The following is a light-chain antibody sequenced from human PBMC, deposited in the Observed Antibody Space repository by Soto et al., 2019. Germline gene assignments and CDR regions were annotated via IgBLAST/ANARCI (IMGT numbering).Light chain of an antibody. J-gene: IGKJ2*01. Sequence: EIVMTQSPATLSVSPGERATLSCRASQSISSNLAWYQQKPGQGPRLLIYGASTRATGIPARFSGSGSGTEFTLTISSLHSEDFAVYYCQQYNNWPLLYTFGQGTKLEIK. CDR2: GAS. CDR3: QQYNNWPLLYT. V-gene: IGKV3-15*01. CDR1: QSISSN.